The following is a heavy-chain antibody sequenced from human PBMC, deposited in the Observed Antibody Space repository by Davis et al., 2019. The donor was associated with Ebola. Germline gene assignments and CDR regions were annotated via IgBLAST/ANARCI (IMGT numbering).Heavy chain of an antibody. V-gene: IGHV3-23*01. D-gene: IGHD2/OR15-2a*01. CDR3: AKDNRNIWSEV. J-gene: IGHJ3*01. Sequence: GGSLRLSCAASGFIFSSYVMSWVRQAPGKGLAWVSTLGLSADTYYADSVKGRFTISRDNSKNTLYLQMNGLRVEDTAIYYCAKDNRNIWSEVWGQGTMVTVSS. CDR1: GFIFSSYV. CDR2: LGLSADT.